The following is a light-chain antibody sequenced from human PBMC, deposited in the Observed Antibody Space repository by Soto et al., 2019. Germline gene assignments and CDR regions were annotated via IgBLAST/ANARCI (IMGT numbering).Light chain of an antibody. Sequence: EIVMTQSPATLSVSPGERATLSCRASQSVSSNLAWYQQKPGQAPRLLIYGASTRATGIPARFSGSGSGTEFTLTISSLQSEDSAVYYCQQYNNWPPGVTFGPGTKVDIK. V-gene: IGKV3-15*01. CDR3: QQYNNWPPGVT. CDR2: GAS. J-gene: IGKJ3*01. CDR1: QSVSSN.